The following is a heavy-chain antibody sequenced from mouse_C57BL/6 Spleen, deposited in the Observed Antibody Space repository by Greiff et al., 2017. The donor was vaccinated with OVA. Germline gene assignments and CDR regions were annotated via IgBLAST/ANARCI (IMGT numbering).Heavy chain of an antibody. D-gene: IGHD1-1*01. Sequence: QVQLQQPGAELVMPGASVKLSCKASGYTFTSYWMHWVKQRPGQGLEWIGEIDPSDSYTNYNQKFKGKSTLTVDKSSSTAYMQLSSLTSEDSAVYYCARDSSCFDDWGQGTTLTVSS. V-gene: IGHV1-69*01. CDR1: GYTFTSYW. CDR2: IDPSDSYT. CDR3: ARDSSCFDD. J-gene: IGHJ2*01.